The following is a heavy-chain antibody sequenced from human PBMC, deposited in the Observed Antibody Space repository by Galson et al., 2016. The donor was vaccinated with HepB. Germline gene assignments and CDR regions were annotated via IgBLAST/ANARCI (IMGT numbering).Heavy chain of an antibody. J-gene: IGHJ4*02. CDR3: SREKTWCYFD. Sequence: SLRLSCAASGFTSNAHWMNWVRQAPGKGMEWVANIRGAGIVSYYAESVRGRFTISSYNAKNSLYMQMNGLRVDETAVYYGSREKTWCYFDWGKGTRVTVSS. CDR1: GFTSNAHW. V-gene: IGHV3-7*01. D-gene: IGHD2-8*01. CDR2: IRGAGIVS.